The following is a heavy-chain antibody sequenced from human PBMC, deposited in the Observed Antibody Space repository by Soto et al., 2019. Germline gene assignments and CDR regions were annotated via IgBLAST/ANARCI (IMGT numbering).Heavy chain of an antibody. Sequence: GASVKVSCKASGGTFSSYAISWVRQAPGQGLEWMGGIIPIFGTANYAQKFQGRVTITADESTSTAYMELSSLRSEDTAVYYCARDTRTAATHYAFDIWGQGTMVTVSS. J-gene: IGHJ3*02. CDR3: ARDTRTAATHYAFDI. D-gene: IGHD6-13*01. CDR1: GGTFSSYA. V-gene: IGHV1-69*13. CDR2: IIPIFGTA.